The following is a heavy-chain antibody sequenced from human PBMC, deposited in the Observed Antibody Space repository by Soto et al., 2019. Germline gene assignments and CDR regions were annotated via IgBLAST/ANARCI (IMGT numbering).Heavy chain of an antibody. CDR2: ISQSGDA. D-gene: IGHD6-25*01. CDR1: GDPISSSDW. CDR3: AREVSGAQAFDY. Sequence: QVQLQESGPGLVKPSGTLSLTCAVSGDPISSSDWWNWVRQPPGKGLEWIGEISQSGDANYNPSLKSRVIISVDKSKKYFSLNLDSVTAADTAVYYCAREVSGAQAFDYWGQGTLVTVSS. J-gene: IGHJ4*02. V-gene: IGHV4-4*02.